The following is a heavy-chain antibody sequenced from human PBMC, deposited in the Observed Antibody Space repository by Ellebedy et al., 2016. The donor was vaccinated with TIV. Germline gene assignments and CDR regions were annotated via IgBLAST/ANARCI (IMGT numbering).Heavy chain of an antibody. V-gene: IGHV3-11*01. CDR2: IRTSDTTI. D-gene: IGHD2-2*01. Sequence: AGSLRLSXAPSGLMHSDYYMSWIRQAPGKGLEWVSYIRTSDTTIYYADSVKGRFTVCRDSVTDSLYLQMNSLRVDDTAVYYCATGHCDGSRCYAMPLDHWGQGSLVTVSS. CDR1: GLMHSDYY. J-gene: IGHJ4*02. CDR3: ATGHCDGSRCYAMPLDH.